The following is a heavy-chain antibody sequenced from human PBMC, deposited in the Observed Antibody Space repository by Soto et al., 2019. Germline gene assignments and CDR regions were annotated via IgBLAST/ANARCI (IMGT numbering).Heavy chain of an antibody. D-gene: IGHD6-13*01. V-gene: IGHV4-30-4*01. CDR1: GGSISSGDYY. CDR3: AREGGRQQLSPFDY. J-gene: IGHJ4*02. CDR2: IYYSGST. Sequence: QVQLQESGPGLVKPSQTLSLTCTVSGGSISSGDYYWSWIRQPPGKGLEWIGYIYYSGSTYYNPSLKSRVTISVDTSKTQFYLKLSSVTDADTAVYYCAREGGRQQLSPFDYWGQGTLVTVSS.